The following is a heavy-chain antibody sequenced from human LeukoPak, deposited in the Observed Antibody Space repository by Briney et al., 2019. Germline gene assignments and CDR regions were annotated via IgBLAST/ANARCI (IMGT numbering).Heavy chain of an antibody. J-gene: IGHJ4*02. CDR1: GFTFSTYS. CDR2: ISSSSTYI. Sequence: GGSLRLSGAASGFTFSTYSMNWVRQAPGQGLEWVSSISSSSTYIYYADSVKGRFTISRDNSKNSLYLQMNNLRAEDTAVYYCARWDRFHGVWGQGTLVTVSS. CDR3: ARWDRFHGV. D-gene: IGHD1-14*01. V-gene: IGHV3-21*01.